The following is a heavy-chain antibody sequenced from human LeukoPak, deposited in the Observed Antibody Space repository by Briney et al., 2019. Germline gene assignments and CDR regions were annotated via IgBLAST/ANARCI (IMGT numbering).Heavy chain of an antibody. V-gene: IGHV3-30-3*01. CDR3: ASYHSSGPKAGFPSSYFDY. J-gene: IGHJ4*02. D-gene: IGHD3-22*01. Sequence: GGSLRLSCAASGFTFSSYAMHWVRQTPGKGLEWVGVISYDGSNKYYADSVKGRFTISRDNSKNTLNLQMNSLRPEDTAVYYCASYHSSGPKAGFPSSYFDYWGQGALVTVSS. CDR2: ISYDGSNK. CDR1: GFTFSSYA.